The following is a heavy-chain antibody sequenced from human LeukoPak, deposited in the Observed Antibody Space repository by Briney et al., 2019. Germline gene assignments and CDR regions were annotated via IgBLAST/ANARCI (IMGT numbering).Heavy chain of an antibody. CDR1: GGSFSGYY. J-gene: IGHJ3*02. V-gene: IGHV4-34*01. D-gene: IGHD2-15*01. Sequence: SETLSLTCAVYGGSFSGYYWSWIRQPPGKGLEWIGSLYYSGSTYYNPSLKSRVTVFVDTSKNQFSLKLNSVTAADTAVYYCASKQRGEYCSGGSCYLGDAFDIWGQGTMVTVSS. CDR2: LYYSGST. CDR3: ASKQRGEYCSGGSCYLGDAFDI.